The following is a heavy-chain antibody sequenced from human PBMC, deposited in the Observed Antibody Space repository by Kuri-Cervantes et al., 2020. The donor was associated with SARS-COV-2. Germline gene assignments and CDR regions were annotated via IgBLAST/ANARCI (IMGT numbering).Heavy chain of an antibody. CDR2: INSDGSTT. Sequence: GESLKISRAASGFTFSSYWMHWVRQAPGKGLAWVSRINSDGSTTNYADSVKGRFTISRDNAKNMLYLQMNSLRAEDTAVYYCARHTQGDNWGQGTLVTVSS. CDR3: ARHTQGDN. CDR1: GFTFSSYW. V-gene: IGHV3-74*01. J-gene: IGHJ4*02.